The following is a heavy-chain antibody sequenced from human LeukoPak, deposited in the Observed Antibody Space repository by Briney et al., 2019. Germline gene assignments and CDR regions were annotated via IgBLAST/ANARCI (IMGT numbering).Heavy chain of an antibody. V-gene: IGHV3-23*01. J-gene: IGHJ4*02. CDR2: ISGSGGST. Sequence: PGGSLRLSCAASGFTLSSFAMTWARQAPGKGLEWVSVISGSGGSTYYTDSVKGRFTISRDNSKNTLYLQMNSLRAEDTAVYFCAKQSAGSSTWYSLHFDYWGEGTRVTVSS. CDR1: GFTLSSFA. D-gene: IGHD6-13*01. CDR3: AKQSAGSSTWYSLHFDY.